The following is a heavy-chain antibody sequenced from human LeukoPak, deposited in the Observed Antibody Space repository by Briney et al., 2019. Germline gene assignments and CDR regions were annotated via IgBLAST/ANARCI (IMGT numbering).Heavy chain of an antibody. Sequence: GASVTVSCKASGGTFSSYTISWVRQAPGQGLEWMGRIIPILGIANYAQKFQGRVTINADKSTRTAYMELSSLRSEDTAVYYCARVMGGYGDYDYYYGMDVWGQGTTVTVSS. J-gene: IGHJ6*02. CDR1: GGTFSSYT. CDR3: ARVMGGYGDYDYYYGMDV. V-gene: IGHV1-69*02. D-gene: IGHD4-17*01. CDR2: IIPILGIA.